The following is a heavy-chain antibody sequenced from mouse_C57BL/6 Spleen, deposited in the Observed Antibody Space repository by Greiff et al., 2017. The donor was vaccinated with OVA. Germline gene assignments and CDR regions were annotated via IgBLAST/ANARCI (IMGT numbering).Heavy chain of an antibody. CDR2: IYPGGGDT. Sequence: QVQLKQSGPELVKPGASVKISCKAPGYAFSSSWMNWVKQRPGKGLEWIGRIYPGGGDTNYNGKFKGKATLTVDKSSSTAYMQHSSLTSEDSAVYSCERTARDAMGDSGQGTSVTVST. CDR1: GYAFSSSW. CDR3: ERTARDAMGD. J-gene: IGHJ4*01. D-gene: IGHD3-3*01. V-gene: IGHV1-82*01.